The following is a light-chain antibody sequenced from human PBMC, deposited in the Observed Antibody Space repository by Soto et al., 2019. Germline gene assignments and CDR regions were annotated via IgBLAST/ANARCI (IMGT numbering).Light chain of an antibody. J-gene: IGKJ4*01. CDR3: QQANSFPPT. Sequence: DIQMTQSPSSVSASVGDRVTITCRANQDISTWLAWYQQKPGKAPKLLIFAASSLQSGVPSRFSGGGSGTDFTLTISGLQPADFATYYCQQANSFPPTFGGGTKVEIK. CDR1: QDISTW. V-gene: IGKV1-12*01. CDR2: AAS.